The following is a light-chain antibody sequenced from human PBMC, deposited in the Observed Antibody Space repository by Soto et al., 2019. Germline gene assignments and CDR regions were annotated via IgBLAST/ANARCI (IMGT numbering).Light chain of an antibody. CDR1: QNINNY. J-gene: IGKJ5*01. CDR2: DAS. CDR3: QQYENLPT. V-gene: IGKV1-33*01. Sequence: DIQMTQCPSSLSASVVYRVTITFQASQNINNYLNWYQQKPGRAPKLLIYDASNLEAGVPSRFRGSGSGTDFTFTISRLQPEDIATYYCQQYENLPTFGQGTRLEIK.